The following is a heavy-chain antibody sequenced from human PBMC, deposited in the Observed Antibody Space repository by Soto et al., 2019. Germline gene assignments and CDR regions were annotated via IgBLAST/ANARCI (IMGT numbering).Heavy chain of an antibody. J-gene: IGHJ6*02. CDR3: ARDNPLHNWNYYGGAGGMDV. CDR2: IYYSGST. Sequence: SETLSLTCTVSGGPISSYYWSWIRQPPGKGLEWIGYIYYSGSTNYNPSLKSRVTISVDTSKNQFSLKLSSVTAADTAVYYCARDNPLHNWNYYGGAGGMDVWGQGTTVTVSS. D-gene: IGHD1-20*01. CDR1: GGPISSYY. V-gene: IGHV4-59*01.